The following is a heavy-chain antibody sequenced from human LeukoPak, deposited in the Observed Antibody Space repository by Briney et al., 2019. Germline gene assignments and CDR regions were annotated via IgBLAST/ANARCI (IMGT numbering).Heavy chain of an antibody. J-gene: IGHJ4*02. Sequence: GGSLRLSCAASGFSFSTYAMSWVRQAPGKGLEWVSTISGGGTTTVYADSVKGRFTISRDNSKNTVYLQMNSLRAEDTAVYYCAKMSGNSVLFSFDYWGQGTLVTVSS. CDR1: GFSFSTYA. V-gene: IGHV3-23*01. CDR3: AKMSGNSVLFSFDY. CDR2: ISGGGTTT. D-gene: IGHD4-23*01.